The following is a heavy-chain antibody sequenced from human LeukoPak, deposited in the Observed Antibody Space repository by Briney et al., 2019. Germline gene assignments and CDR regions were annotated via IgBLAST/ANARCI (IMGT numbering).Heavy chain of an antibody. CDR1: GFTFSSYA. D-gene: IGHD1-14*01. Sequence: GRSLRLSCAASGFTFSSYAMSWVRQAPGKGLEWVSAISGSGGSTYYADSVKGRFTISRDNSKNTPYLQMNSLRAEDTAVYYCAKDRSPVLPEPNWFDPWGQGTLVTVSS. J-gene: IGHJ5*02. V-gene: IGHV3-23*01. CDR2: ISGSGGST. CDR3: AKDRSPVLPEPNWFDP.